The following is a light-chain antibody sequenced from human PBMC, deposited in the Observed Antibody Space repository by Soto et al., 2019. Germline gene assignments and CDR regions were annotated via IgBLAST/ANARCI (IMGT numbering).Light chain of an antibody. CDR2: YVS. J-gene: IGKJ4*01. CDR3: HQRSNWPLT. CDR1: QSVTKY. Sequence: EVVLTQSPATLSLSPGERATLSCRASQSVTKYLAWYQQKPGQALRLLIYYVSKRATGIPARFSGSGSETDFTLTISSLEPGDFAVYYCHQRSNWPLTFGGGTKLEIK. V-gene: IGKV3-11*01.